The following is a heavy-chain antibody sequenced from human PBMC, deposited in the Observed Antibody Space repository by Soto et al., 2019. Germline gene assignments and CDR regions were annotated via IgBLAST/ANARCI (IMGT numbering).Heavy chain of an antibody. Sequence: XSVKVSCKASGYTFTSYDIHWVRQAPGQGLEWVGWINPTSEYTAHAQKFQGRVTLTREISTATAYMELSSLTSEDTAVYFCDRQVHPGYSSDWGPGTQVTVSS. J-gene: IGHJ4*02. CDR3: DRQVHPGYSSD. CDR2: INPTSEYT. D-gene: IGHD2-15*01. V-gene: IGHV1-8*01. CDR1: GYTFTSYD.